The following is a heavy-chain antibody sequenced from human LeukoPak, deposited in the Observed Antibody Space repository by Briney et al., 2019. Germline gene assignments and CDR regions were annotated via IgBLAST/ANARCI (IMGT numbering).Heavy chain of an antibody. Sequence: SVKVSCKASGCTFSSYAISWVRQAPGQGLEWMGGIIPIFGTANYAQKFQGRVTITTDESTSTVYMELSSLRSEDTAVYYCATHSSPGGYYYYMDVWGKGTTVTVSS. CDR2: IIPIFGTA. CDR3: ATHSSPGGYYYYMDV. V-gene: IGHV1-69*05. J-gene: IGHJ6*03. D-gene: IGHD6-13*01. CDR1: GCTFSSYA.